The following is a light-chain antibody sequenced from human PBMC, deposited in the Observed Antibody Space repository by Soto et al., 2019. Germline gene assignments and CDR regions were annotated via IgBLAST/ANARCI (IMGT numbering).Light chain of an antibody. CDR1: SSNIGSNT. J-gene: IGLJ1*01. V-gene: IGLV1-44*01. CDR3: AAWDDGVNGYV. Sequence: QSVLTQPPSASGTPGQRVTISCSGSSSNIGSNTVNWYQQLPGTAPKLLSYSNNQRPSGVPERFSGSKSGTSASLAISGLQSEDEADYYCAAWDDGVNGYVSGRGTKVTVL. CDR2: SNN.